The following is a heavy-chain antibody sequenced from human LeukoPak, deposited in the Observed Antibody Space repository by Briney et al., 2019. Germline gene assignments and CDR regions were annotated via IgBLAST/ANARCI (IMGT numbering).Heavy chain of an antibody. Sequence: GGSLRLPCAASGFTFSSYEMNWVRQAPGKGLEWVSYISNSGSPIYYADSVKGRFTISRDNAKNSLYLQMNSLRAEDTAVYYCARKYCSSISCLFDYWGQGTLVTVSS. CDR1: GFTFSSYE. D-gene: IGHD2-2*01. V-gene: IGHV3-48*03. J-gene: IGHJ4*02. CDR2: ISNSGSPI. CDR3: ARKYCSSISCLFDY.